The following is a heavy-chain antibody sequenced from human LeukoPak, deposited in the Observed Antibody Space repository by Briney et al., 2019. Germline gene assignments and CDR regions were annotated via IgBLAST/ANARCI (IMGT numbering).Heavy chain of an antibody. CDR2: IWYDGSKK. CDR3: AREAGGTSFDY. J-gene: IGHJ4*02. Sequence: GGSLRLSCAASGFIFSSYGMHWVRQAPGKGLEWVALIWYDGSKKYYADSVKGRFTISRDNSKNTLYLQMNSLRAEDTAVYYCAREAGGTSFDYWGQGTLVTVSS. D-gene: IGHD6-13*01. V-gene: IGHV3-33*01. CDR1: GFIFSSYG.